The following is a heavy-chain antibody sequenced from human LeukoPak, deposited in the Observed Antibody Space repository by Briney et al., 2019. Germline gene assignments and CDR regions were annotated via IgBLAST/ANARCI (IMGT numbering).Heavy chain of an antibody. Sequence: PGGSLRLSCAASGFTFSSNWMHWVRQAPGKGLVWVSLINPDGTSTGYADSVKGRFTISRDNSKNTLYLQMNSLRAEDTAVYYCAKVVSGSSIDYWGPGTLVTVSS. D-gene: IGHD1-26*01. V-gene: IGHV3-74*01. J-gene: IGHJ4*02. CDR1: GFTFSSNW. CDR3: AKVVSGSSIDY. CDR2: INPDGTST.